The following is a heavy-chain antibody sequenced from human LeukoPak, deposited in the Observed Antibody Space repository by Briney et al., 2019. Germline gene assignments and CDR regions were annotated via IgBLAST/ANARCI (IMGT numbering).Heavy chain of an antibody. J-gene: IGHJ6*02. CDR2: LNPSGGSS. CDR1: GGTFSSSA. V-gene: IGHV1-46*01. CDR3: ASVYKHGMDV. D-gene: IGHD5-24*01. Sequence: GASVKVSCKASGGTFSSSAISWVRQAPGQGLEWMAILNPSGGSSNYAQKFQGRATLTRATSTGTVYMELSSLRSEDTAVYYCASVYKHGMDVWGQGTTVIVSS.